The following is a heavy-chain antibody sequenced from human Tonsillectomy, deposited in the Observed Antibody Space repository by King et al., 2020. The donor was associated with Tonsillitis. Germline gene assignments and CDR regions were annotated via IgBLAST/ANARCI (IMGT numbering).Heavy chain of an antibody. CDR2: TRYDESNK. J-gene: IGHJ4*02. V-gene: IGHV3-30*02. D-gene: IGHD3-22*01. Sequence: VQLVESGGGVVQPGGSLRLSCVASGFTFSSYGMHWVRQAPGKGLEWVAFTRYDESNKFYADSVKGRFTISRDNSKNTLYLQMNSLRAEDTAVYYCANGGGYYYASRIDYWGQGTVVTVSS. CDR1: GFTFSSYG. CDR3: ANGGGYYYASRIDY.